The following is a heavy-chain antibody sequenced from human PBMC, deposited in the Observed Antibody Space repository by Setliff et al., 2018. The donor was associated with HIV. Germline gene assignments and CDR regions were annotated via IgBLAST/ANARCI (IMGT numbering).Heavy chain of an antibody. Sequence: ASVKVSCKASGYTFTSYDINWVRQATGQGLEWMGWMSPNSGNAGYAQKFQGRVTMTRNTSISTAYMELSSLRSEDTAVYYCARGLAVAGKSYYYYYYMDVWGKVTTGTVSS. CDR2: MSPNSGNA. CDR1: GYTFTSYD. D-gene: IGHD6-19*01. CDR3: ARGLAVAGKSYYYYYYMDV. J-gene: IGHJ6*03. V-gene: IGHV1-8*01.